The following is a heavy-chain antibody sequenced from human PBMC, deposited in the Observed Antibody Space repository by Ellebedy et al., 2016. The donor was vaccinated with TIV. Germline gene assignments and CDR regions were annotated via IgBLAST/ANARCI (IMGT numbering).Heavy chain of an antibody. D-gene: IGHD2-2*01. V-gene: IGHV3-30*02. CDR2: IRFDGNLK. J-gene: IGHJ5*02. CDR3: AKPLTSSPSYGMSSNWFDP. CDR1: GFTFKTYG. Sequence: PGGSLRLSCAASGFTFKTYGMHWLRQAPGKGLEWVAFIRFDGNLKHYADSVKGRFTISRDHSRNTLYLQMNSLRPEDTAVFYCAKPLTSSPSYGMSSNWFDPWGQGTLVTVSS.